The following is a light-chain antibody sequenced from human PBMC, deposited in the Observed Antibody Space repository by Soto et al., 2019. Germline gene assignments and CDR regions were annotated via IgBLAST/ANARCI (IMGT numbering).Light chain of an antibody. CDR2: EVS. J-gene: IGLJ1*01. V-gene: IGLV2-14*01. CDR3: SSYTSSSTLYV. Sequence: QSALTQPASVSGSPGQSITISCTGTSSDVGGYNYVSWYQQHPGKAPKLMIFEVSNRPSGVSYRFSGSKSGNTASLTISGLRAEDEADYYCSSYTSSSTLYVFGSGTKLTVL. CDR1: SSDVGGYNY.